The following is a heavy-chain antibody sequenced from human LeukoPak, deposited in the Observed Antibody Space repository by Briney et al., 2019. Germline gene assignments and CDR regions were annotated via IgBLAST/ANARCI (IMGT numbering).Heavy chain of an antibody. CDR1: GFTFSSYG. V-gene: IGHV3-30*03. CDR2: ISYDGSNK. Sequence: PGGSLRLSCAASGFTFSSYGMHWVRQVPGKGLEWVAVISYDGSNKYYADSVKGRFTISRDNSKNTLYLQMNSLRAEDTAVYYCARDGSPYCSGGSCYSGQDYWGQGTLVTVSS. J-gene: IGHJ4*02. CDR3: ARDGSPYCSGGSCYSGQDY. D-gene: IGHD2-15*01.